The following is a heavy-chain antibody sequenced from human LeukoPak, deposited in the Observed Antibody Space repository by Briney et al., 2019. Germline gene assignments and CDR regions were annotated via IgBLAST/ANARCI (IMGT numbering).Heavy chain of an antibody. Sequence: GGSLRLSCAASGFTFSRYGMHWVRQAPGKGLEWVAFILYDGSNKYYADSVKGRFTISRDNSKNTLYLQMNSLRGEDTAVYYCAKDYDYVWGSIDYWGQGTLVTVSS. J-gene: IGHJ4*02. CDR1: GFTFSRYG. D-gene: IGHD3-16*01. CDR3: AKDYDYVWGSIDY. CDR2: ILYDGSNK. V-gene: IGHV3-30*02.